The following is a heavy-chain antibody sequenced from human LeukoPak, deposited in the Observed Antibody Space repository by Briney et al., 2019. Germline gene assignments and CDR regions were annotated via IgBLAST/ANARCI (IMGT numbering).Heavy chain of an antibody. D-gene: IGHD2-2*01. J-gene: IGHJ6*04. CDR1: GSTFGEYY. V-gene: IGHV3-11*06. CDR3: ARDVRQLVPAALYYYYGMDV. CDR2: ISSSSSYT. Sequence: GGSLGISCAGSGSTFGEYYMCWIRQAPRKGLEWVSYISSSSSYTNYADSVKGRFTISRDNAKNSLYLQMNSLRAEDTAVYYCARDVRQLVPAALYYYYGMDVWGKGTTVTVSS.